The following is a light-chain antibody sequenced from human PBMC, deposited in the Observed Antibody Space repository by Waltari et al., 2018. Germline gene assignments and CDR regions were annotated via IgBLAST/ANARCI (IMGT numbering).Light chain of an antibody. V-gene: IGKV1-39*01. CDR3: QQSLSSPYLS. CDR1: HDIANY. Sequence: DIQMTQSPSSLSASVGDRVTITCRASHDIANYVSWYQHAPGKAPKLLIYGASSLQSGVPSRFSGSGSGTDFTLTINSLQPEDFATYYCQQSLSSPYLSFGGWTKVETK. J-gene: IGKJ4*01. CDR2: GAS.